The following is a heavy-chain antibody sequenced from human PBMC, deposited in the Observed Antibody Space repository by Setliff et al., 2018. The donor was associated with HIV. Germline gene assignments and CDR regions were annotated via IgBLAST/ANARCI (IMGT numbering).Heavy chain of an antibody. Sequence: PGGSLRLSCAASGFTFSSYAMSWVRQAPGKGLEWVSAISGSGGSTYYADSVKGRFTISRDNSKNTLYLQMNSLRAEDTAVYYCAKEGPTPEYYDDGGPNGWFDPWGQGTLVTVSS. J-gene: IGHJ5*02. V-gene: IGHV3-23*01. CDR2: ISGSGGST. D-gene: IGHD3-22*01. CDR3: AKEGPTPEYYDDGGPNGWFDP. CDR1: GFTFSSYA.